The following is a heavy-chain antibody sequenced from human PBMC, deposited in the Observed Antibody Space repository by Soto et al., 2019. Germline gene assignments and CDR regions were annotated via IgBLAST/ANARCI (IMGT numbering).Heavy chain of an antibody. J-gene: IGHJ4*02. CDR1: GFTFSSYA. CDR2: ISASGGDT. Sequence: GSLRLSCAASGFTFSSYAMSWVRQAPGKGLEWVSGISASGGDTYYTDSVKGRFTISRDNSKNTVYLQMNSLRAEDTAVYYCGSPPRSWELPYYFDYWGQGALVTVSS. D-gene: IGHD1-26*01. CDR3: GSPPRSWELPYYFDY. V-gene: IGHV3-23*01.